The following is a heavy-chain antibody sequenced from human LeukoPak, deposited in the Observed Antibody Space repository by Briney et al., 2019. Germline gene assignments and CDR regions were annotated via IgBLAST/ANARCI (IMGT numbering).Heavy chain of an antibody. CDR3: ATNLLMVYYFDY. V-gene: IGHV3-23*01. Sequence: GGSLRLSCAASGFTFSSYSMNWVRQAPGKGLEWVSSISGSGGNTYYADSVKGRFTFSRDNSKNTLYLQMSSLRAEDTAVYYCATNLLMVYYFDYWGQGTLVTVSS. CDR2: ISGSGGNT. J-gene: IGHJ4*02. D-gene: IGHD2-8*01. CDR1: GFTFSSYS.